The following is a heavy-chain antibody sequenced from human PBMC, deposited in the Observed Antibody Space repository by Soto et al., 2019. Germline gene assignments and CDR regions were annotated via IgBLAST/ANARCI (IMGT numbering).Heavy chain of an antibody. J-gene: IGHJ6*02. CDR2: VNDRGGST. CDR3: ARWWSGTNFYYPSAMDV. V-gene: IGHV3-23*01. Sequence: EVQLLESGGGLVQPGGSLRLSCSTSGFTFWNFAMAWVRQGPGKGLEWVSTVNDRGGSTYYADSVKGRFTISRDDSENTLQLQMSSLRTDDTAIYYCARWWSGTNFYYPSAMDVWGQGTTVTVSS. CDR1: GFTFWNFA. D-gene: IGHD2-15*01.